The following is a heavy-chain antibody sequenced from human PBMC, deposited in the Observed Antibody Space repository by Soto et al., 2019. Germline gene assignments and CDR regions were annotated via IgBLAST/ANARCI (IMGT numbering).Heavy chain of an antibody. CDR2: ITSNDGST. J-gene: IGHJ4*02. D-gene: IGHD3-16*01. CDR3: AKDGRNWGLDY. V-gene: IGHV3-43*01. Sequence: EVQLVESGGVVVQPGGSLRLSCAASGFTFDDYSMHWVRQAPGKGLEWVSLITSNDGSTYYADSVKGRFTISRDNSKNSLYLQMSTLRTEDPALYFCAKDGRNWGLDYGGQGTLVTVSS. CDR1: GFTFDDYS.